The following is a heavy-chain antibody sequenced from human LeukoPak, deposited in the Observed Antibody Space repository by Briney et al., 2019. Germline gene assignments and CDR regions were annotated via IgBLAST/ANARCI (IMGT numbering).Heavy chain of an antibody. V-gene: IGHV4-59*08. CDR3: ARHKDDFWSGYGNNWFDP. D-gene: IGHD3-3*01. CDR1: GGSISSYY. J-gene: IGHJ5*02. Sequence: SETLSLTCTVSGGSISSYYWNWIRQPPGKGLEWIGYIYYSGSTNYNPSLKSRVTISVDTSKNQFSLKLSSVTAADTAVYYCARHKDDFWSGYGNNWFDPWGQGTLVTVSS. CDR2: IYYSGST.